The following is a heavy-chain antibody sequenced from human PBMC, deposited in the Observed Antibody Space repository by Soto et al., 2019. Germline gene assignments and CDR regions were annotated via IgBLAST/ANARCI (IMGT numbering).Heavy chain of an antibody. Sequence: TLSHRYAVSGGTMRSGRDSWSWIRQPPGKGLEWIGYIYHSGSTYYNPSLKSRVTISVDRSKNQFSLKLSSVTAADTAAYYCARVPDRWGQGTLVT. CDR2: IYHSGST. J-gene: IGHJ5*02. CDR1: GGTMRSGRDS. D-gene: IGHD2-2*01. CDR3: ARVPDR. V-gene: IGHV4-30-2*01.